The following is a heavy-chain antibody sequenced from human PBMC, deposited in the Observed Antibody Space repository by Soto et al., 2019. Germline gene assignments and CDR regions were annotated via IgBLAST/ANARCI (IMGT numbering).Heavy chain of an antibody. J-gene: IGHJ4*02. Sequence: ASVKVSCKASGYTFTSYHINWVRQAPGQGLEWMGWISVNNDNTNYVRKLQGRVTMTTDTSTSTAYMELRSLRSDDTAIYYCARSYGSGRNLRPYDYWGQGSLVTVSS. CDR1: GYTFTSYH. V-gene: IGHV1-18*01. CDR3: ARSYGSGRNLRPYDY. D-gene: IGHD3-10*01. CDR2: ISVNNDNT.